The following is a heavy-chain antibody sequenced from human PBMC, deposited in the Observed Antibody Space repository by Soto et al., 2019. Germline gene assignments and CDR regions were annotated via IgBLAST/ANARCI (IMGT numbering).Heavy chain of an antibody. CDR1: GYIFTSLA. Sequence: ASVKVSCKASGYIFTSLAMHWVRQAPGQRLEWMGWINPGNGNTKYSQSFQGRVTITRDTSASTAYMELSSLRSEDTAVYFCAGDLDAYNSTGYWGQGTLVTVSS. J-gene: IGHJ4*02. V-gene: IGHV1-3*01. D-gene: IGHD1-1*01. CDR3: AGDLDAYNSTGY. CDR2: INPGNGNT.